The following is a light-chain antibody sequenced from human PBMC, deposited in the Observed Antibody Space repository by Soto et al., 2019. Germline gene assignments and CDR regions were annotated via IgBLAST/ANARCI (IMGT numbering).Light chain of an antibody. CDR2: DVR. Sequence: QSVLTQPRSVSGSPEQSVTISCTGTSSDVGGYNFVSWYQQYPGKAPKLIIYDVRKRPSGVPDRFSGSKSGNAASLTISGLQAEDEADYYCCSYAGTYTLWVFGGGTKVTVL. J-gene: IGLJ3*02. V-gene: IGLV2-11*01. CDR3: CSYAGTYTLWV. CDR1: SSDVGGYNF.